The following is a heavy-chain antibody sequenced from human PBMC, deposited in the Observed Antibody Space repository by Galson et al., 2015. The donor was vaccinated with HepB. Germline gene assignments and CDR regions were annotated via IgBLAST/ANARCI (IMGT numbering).Heavy chain of an antibody. CDR2: ISGTGGTT. CDR3: AKSNARGQGQYCDY. J-gene: IGHJ4*02. V-gene: IGHV3-23*01. Sequence: SLRLSCAASGFTFSSYAMNWVRQAPGKGLDWVSGISGTGGTTYYADSVQGRFTISRDNSKNTLYLQMNSLRADDTAVYYCAKSNARGQGQYCDYWGQGTLVTVSS. CDR1: GFTFSSYA. D-gene: IGHD5-12*01.